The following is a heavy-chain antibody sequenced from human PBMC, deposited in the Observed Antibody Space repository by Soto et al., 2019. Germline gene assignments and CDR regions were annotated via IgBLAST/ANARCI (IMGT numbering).Heavy chain of an antibody. CDR1: GYTFTGYY. CDR3: ARALRDDFWSGVFEP. D-gene: IGHD3-3*01. CDR2: INPNSGGT. J-gene: IGHJ5*02. Sequence: ASVKVSCKASGYTFTGYYMHWVRQAPGQGLEWMGWINPNSGGTNYAQKFQGWVTMTRDTSISTAYMELSRLRSDDTAVYYCARALRDDFWSGVFEPWGQGTLVTVSS. V-gene: IGHV1-2*04.